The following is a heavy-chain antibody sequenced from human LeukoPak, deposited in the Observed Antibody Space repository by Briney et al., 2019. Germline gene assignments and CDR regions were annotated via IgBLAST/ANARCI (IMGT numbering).Heavy chain of an antibody. Sequence: PSQTLSLTCAVSGGSISSGGYSWSWIRQPPGKGLEWIGEINHSGSTNYNPSLKSRVTISVDTSKNQFSLKLSSVTAADTAVYYCAREYYYDSSGYGGVYYFDYWGQGTLVTVSS. CDR2: INHSGST. V-gene: IGHV4-30-2*02. CDR3: AREYYYDSSGYGGVYYFDY. D-gene: IGHD3-22*01. J-gene: IGHJ4*02. CDR1: GGSISSGGYS.